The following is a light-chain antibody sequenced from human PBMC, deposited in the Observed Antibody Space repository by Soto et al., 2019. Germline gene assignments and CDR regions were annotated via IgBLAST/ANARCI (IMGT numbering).Light chain of an antibody. CDR2: EVY. Sequence: QSAPTQPPSASGSPGQSVTFSCTGTSSDVGGYNYVSWYRQYPGKAPKLMIYEVYKRHSGVPDRFSGSKTGNTASLTVSGLQPEDEADYYCSAYAGSSTWVFGGGTQLTVL. V-gene: IGLV2-8*01. J-gene: IGLJ2*01. CDR3: SAYAGSSTWV. CDR1: SSDVGGYNY.